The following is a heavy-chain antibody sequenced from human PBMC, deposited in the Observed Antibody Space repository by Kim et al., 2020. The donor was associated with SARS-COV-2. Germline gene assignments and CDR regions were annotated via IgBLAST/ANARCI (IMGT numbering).Heavy chain of an antibody. J-gene: IGHJ5*02. CDR3: AKLIDFWSGSPLRFDP. CDR1: GGTFSSYA. Sequence: SVKVSCKASGGTFSSYAISWVRQAPGQGLEWMGGIIPIFGTANYAQKFQGRVTITADESTSTAYMELSSLRSEDTAVYYCAKLIDFWSGSPLRFDPWGQGTLVTVSS. D-gene: IGHD3-3*01. V-gene: IGHV1-69*13. CDR2: IIPIFGTA.